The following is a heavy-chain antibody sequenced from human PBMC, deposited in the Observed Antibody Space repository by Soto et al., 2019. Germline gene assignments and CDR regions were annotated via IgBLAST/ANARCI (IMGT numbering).Heavy chain of an antibody. V-gene: IGHV1-3*01. J-gene: IGHJ5*02. CDR1: GYTFTSYA. CDR3: ARGVAGPLHWFDP. D-gene: IGHD6-19*01. CDR2: ISAGNGNT. Sequence: ASVKVSCKASGYTFTSYAMHWVRQAPGQRLEWMGWISAGNGNTKYSQKLQGRVTITRDTSASTAYMELSSLRSEDTAVYYCARGVAGPLHWFDPWGQGTLVTVSS.